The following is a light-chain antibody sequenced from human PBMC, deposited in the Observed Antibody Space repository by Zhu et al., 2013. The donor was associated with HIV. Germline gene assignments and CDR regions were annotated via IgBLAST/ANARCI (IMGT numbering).Light chain of an antibody. J-gene: IGKJ1*01. Sequence: EIVLTQSPGTLSLSPGERATLSCRATQSFSSNYLNWYQQKPGQAPRLLIYGASRRATGIPDRFSGSGSGTDFTLTISRLEPEDFAVYYCQQYGSSPGWTFGQGTKVEIK. CDR3: QQYGSSPGWT. V-gene: IGKV3-20*01. CDR2: GAS. CDR1: QSFSSNY.